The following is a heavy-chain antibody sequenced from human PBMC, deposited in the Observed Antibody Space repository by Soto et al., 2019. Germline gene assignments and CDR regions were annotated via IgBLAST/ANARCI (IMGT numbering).Heavy chain of an antibody. J-gene: IGHJ2*01. D-gene: IGHD3-3*01. CDR3: FRARDGIRGTVPVSAFLLNRSSDL. Sequence: GKGLDWVSTMRGSGGSTYYADSVKGRFTISRDNSKNTLYLQMNSLRAEDTAVFFFFRARDGIRGTVPVSAFLLNRSSDL. CDR2: MRGSGGST. V-gene: IGHV3-23*01.